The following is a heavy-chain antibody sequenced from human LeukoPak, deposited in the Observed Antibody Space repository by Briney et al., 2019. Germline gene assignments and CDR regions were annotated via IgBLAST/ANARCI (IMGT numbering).Heavy chain of an antibody. V-gene: IGHV1-2*02. Sequence: GASVKVSCKASGYTFTCYYMHWVRQAPGQGLEWMGWINPNSGGTNYAQKFQGRVTMTRDTSISTAYMELSRLRSDDTAVYYCARARKVGFGSGAFDIWGQGTMVTVSS. J-gene: IGHJ3*02. CDR3: ARARKVGFGSGAFDI. CDR2: INPNSGGT. D-gene: IGHD3-10*01. CDR1: GYTFTCYY.